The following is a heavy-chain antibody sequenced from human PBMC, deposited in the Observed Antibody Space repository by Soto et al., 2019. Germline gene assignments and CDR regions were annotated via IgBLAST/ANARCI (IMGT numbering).Heavy chain of an antibody. Sequence: SETLSLTCAVSGGSFTSNNWWTWVRQHPGQGLEWIGEIYRTGSTNYNPSLKSRVTISLDKSENQFSLKVTSLTAADTAVYYCASRDPGTSVDYWGQGTLVTVSS. CDR3: ASRDPGTSVDY. D-gene: IGHD1-7*01. CDR2: IYRTGST. CDR1: GGSFTSNNW. V-gene: IGHV4-4*02. J-gene: IGHJ4*02.